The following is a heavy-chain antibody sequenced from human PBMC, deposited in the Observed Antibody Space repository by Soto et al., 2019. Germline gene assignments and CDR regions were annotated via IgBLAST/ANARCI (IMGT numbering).Heavy chain of an antibody. D-gene: IGHD3-16*01. CDR2: IYYKGDT. Sequence: QVQLLESGPTLVKPSEILFLTCSVSGDSLNNNWWTWIRQAPGTAPELVGYIYYKGDTRYNPSLESRVTISLDTPKNQISLELRSLSSADTAVYFCARGSLVYDSWGQGILVTVSS. J-gene: IGHJ4*02. CDR3: ARGSLVYDS. CDR1: GDSLNNNW. V-gene: IGHV4-59*01.